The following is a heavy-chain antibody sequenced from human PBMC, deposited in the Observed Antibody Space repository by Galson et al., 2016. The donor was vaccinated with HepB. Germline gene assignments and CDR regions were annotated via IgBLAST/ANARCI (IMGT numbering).Heavy chain of an antibody. Sequence: SLRLSCAASGFIFSSHPMLWVRQAPGLGLEWISSISRNRDETNYADSVRDRFTISSDNFKNIVYLQMGRPRTEETAVYFCVRQASGYRSGWFYFDAWGHGTLVTVSS. V-gene: IGHV3-64*02. CDR3: VRQASGYRSGWFYFDA. J-gene: IGHJ4*01. D-gene: IGHD6-19*01. CDR2: ISRNRDET. CDR1: GFIFSSHP.